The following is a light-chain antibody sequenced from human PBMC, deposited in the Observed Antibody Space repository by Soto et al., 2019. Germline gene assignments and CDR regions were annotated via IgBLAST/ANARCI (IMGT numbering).Light chain of an antibody. CDR2: DVS. CDR3: SSYTSSSTEV. V-gene: IGLV2-14*03. CDR1: SRDVGRYNY. Sequence: QSVLTQPASVSGSPGQSIAISCTGTSRDVGRYNYVSWYQQHPGKAPKVIIYDVSNRPSGVSNRFSCSKSGNTASLTISGLQAEDEADYYCSSYTSSSTEVFGTGTKLTVL. J-gene: IGLJ1*01.